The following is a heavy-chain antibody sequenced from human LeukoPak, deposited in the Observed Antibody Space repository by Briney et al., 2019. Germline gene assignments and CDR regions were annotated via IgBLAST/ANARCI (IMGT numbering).Heavy chain of an antibody. CDR2: MSPNSGDT. CDR1: GYTFTSYD. Sequence: ASVKVSCKASGYTFTSYDFNWVRQATGQRPEWMGWMSPNSGDTGYAQKFQDRVTMTRNTSISTAYRELSSLRSDDTAVYYCARGPPNWGYDYWGPGTLVTVSS. J-gene: IGHJ4*02. V-gene: IGHV1-8*01. CDR3: ARGPPNWGYDY. D-gene: IGHD7-27*01.